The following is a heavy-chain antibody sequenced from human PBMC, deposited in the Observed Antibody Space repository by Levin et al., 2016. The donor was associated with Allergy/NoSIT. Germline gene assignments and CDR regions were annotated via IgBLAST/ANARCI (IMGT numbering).Heavy chain of an antibody. V-gene: IGHV3-9*01. J-gene: IGHJ4*02. CDR1: GFTFDDYA. Sequence: SLKISCAASGFTFDDYAMHWVRQAPGKGLEWVSGISWNSGSIGYADSVKGRFTISRDNSKNTLYLQMNSLRAEDTAVYYCARDRSSGSSAYFDYWGQGTLVTVSS. CDR3: ARDRSSGSSAYFDY. D-gene: IGHD3-22*01. CDR2: ISWNSGSI.